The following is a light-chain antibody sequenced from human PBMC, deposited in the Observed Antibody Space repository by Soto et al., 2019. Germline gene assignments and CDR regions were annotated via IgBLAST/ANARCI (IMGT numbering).Light chain of an antibody. V-gene: IGKV3-20*01. J-gene: IGKJ1*01. CDR3: QRGT. CDR1: QSVSSSY. CDR2: GAS. Sequence: EIVLTQSPGTLSLSPGERATLSCRASQSVSSSYLAWYQQKPGQAPRLLIYGASSRTTGIQDRFSGSGSGTDFNLTIRRLEPEDFAVYYYQRGTFGEGTKVEIK.